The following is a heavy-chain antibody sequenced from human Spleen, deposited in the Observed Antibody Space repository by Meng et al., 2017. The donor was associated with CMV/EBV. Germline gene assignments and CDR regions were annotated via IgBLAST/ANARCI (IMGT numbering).Heavy chain of an antibody. Sequence: ASVKVSCKASGYTFTDYYIHWVRQAPGQGLEWMGWINPNSGGTNYAQKFQGRATMTRDTSISTGYMELSRLRSADTAMYYCARGEGGFSPLDYNYGMDVWGQGTTVTVSS. V-gene: IGHV1-2*02. CDR3: ARGEGGFSPLDYNYGMDV. CDR1: GYTFTDYY. D-gene: IGHD2-15*01. CDR2: INPNSGGT. J-gene: IGHJ6*02.